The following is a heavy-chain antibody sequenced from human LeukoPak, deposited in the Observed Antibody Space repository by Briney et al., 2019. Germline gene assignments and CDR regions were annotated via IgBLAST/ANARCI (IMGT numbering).Heavy chain of an antibody. Sequence: PSETLSLTCAVYGGSFSGYYWSWIRKPPGKGRKWIGNIYYSGSTNYNPSLKSRVTISIDTSKNEFSLKLSSVTAADTAVYYCARVYCGGGTCYHSRGWFDPWGQGTLVTVSS. V-gene: IGHV4-34*01. CDR1: GGSFSGYY. CDR2: IYYSGST. CDR3: ARVYCGGGTCYHSRGWFDP. D-gene: IGHD2-15*01. J-gene: IGHJ5*02.